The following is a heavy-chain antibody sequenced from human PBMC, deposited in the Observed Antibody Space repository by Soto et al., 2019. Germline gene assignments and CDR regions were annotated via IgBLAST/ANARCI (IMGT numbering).Heavy chain of an antibody. CDR3: ARDLSPEPSGVLLWFGETRDNYYYYYGMDV. CDR2: MSYDGSNK. CDR1: GFTFSSYA. J-gene: IGHJ6*02. V-gene: IGHV3-30-3*01. Sequence: PGGSLRLSCAASGFTFSSYAMHWVRQAPGKGLEWVAVMSYDGSNKYYADSVKGRFTISRDNSKDTLYLQMNSLRAEDTAVYYCARDLSPEPSGVLLWFGETRDNYYYYYGMDVWGQGTTVTVSS. D-gene: IGHD3-10*01.